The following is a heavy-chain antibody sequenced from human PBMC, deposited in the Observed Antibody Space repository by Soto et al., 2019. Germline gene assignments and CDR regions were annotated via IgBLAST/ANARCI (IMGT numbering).Heavy chain of an antibody. CDR3: TRDIEGTYYYGSGTY. D-gene: IGHD3-10*01. CDR1: GYTFNTYG. V-gene: IGHV1-18*01. Sequence: QVHLVQSGAEVKKPGASVKVSCKASGYTFNTYGITWVRQAPGQGLEWMGWISTYNGNTNYAQKLQGRVTMTTDTSXSTAYMELRSLRSDDTAIYYCTRDIEGTYYYGSGTYWGQGTLVTVSS. CDR2: ISTYNGNT. J-gene: IGHJ4*02.